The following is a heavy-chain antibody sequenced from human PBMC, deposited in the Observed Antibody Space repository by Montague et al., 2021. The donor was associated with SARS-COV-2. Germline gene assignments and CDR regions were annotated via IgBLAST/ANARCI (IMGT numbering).Heavy chain of an antibody. J-gene: IGHJ4*02. CDR2: INWNSGSI. V-gene: IGHV3-9*01. CDR3: AKDGLIRGVNYFDY. D-gene: IGHD3-10*01. CDR1: GFTFDDYA. Sequence: SRRLSWAASGFTFDDYAMYWVRQAPGKGLEWVSGINWNSGSIGYADSVKGRFTISRDNAENSLYLQMNSLRAEDTALYYCAKDGLIRGVNYFDYWGQGTLVTVSS.